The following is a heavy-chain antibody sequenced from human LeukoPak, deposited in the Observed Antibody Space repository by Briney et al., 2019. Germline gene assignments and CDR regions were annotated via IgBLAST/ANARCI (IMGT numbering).Heavy chain of an antibody. CDR1: GGSFSGYY. V-gene: IGHV4-34*01. CDR2: INHSGST. Sequence: PSETLSLTCAVYGGSFSGYYWSWIRQPPGKGLEWIGEINHSGSTNYNPSLKSRVTISVDTSKNQFSLKLSSVTAADTAVYYCANYGSGSYFPDAFDIWGQGTMVTVSS. J-gene: IGHJ3*02. CDR3: ANYGSGSYFPDAFDI. D-gene: IGHD3-10*01.